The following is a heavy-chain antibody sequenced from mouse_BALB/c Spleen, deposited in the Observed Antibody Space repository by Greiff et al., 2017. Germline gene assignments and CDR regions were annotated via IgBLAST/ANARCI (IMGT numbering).Heavy chain of an antibody. CDR1: GFSLTGYG. J-gene: IGHJ3*01. D-gene: IGHD2-4*01. V-gene: IGHV2-6-7*01. Sequence: QVQLKESGPGLVAPSQSLSITCTVSGFSLTGYGVNWVRQPPGKGLEWLGMIWGDGSTDYNSALKSRLSISKDNSKSQVFLKMNSLQTDDTARYYCARSMITARVWCAYWGQGTLVTVSA. CDR2: IWGDGST. CDR3: ARSMITARVWCAY.